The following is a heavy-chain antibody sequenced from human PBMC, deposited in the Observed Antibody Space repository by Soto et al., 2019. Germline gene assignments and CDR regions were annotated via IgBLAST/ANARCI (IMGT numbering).Heavy chain of an antibody. CDR2: IYYSGST. J-gene: IGHJ4*02. Sequence: PSETLSLTCTVSGGSISSYYWSWIRQPPGKGLEWIGYIYYSGSTNYNPSLKSRVTISVDTSKNQFSLKLSSVTAADTAVYYCSRHGNGRHDYWGQGTLVTVSS. CDR1: GGSISSYY. D-gene: IGHD1-1*01. CDR3: SRHGNGRHDY. V-gene: IGHV4-59*08.